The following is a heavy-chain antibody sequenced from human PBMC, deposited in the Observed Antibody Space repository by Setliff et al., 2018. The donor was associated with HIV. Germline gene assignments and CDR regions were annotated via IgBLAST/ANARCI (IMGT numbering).Heavy chain of an antibody. D-gene: IGHD2-8*01. V-gene: IGHV3-49*04. CDR3: ARVEMVYVFPYYYYYYMDV. J-gene: IGHJ6*03. CDR2: IKNKSYGETT. Sequence: PGGSLRLSCTVTGLTFSDYGISWVRQAPGKGLEWVGFIKNKSYGETTEYAASLKGRFVISRDDSISIAYLQMNSLKNEDTAVYYCARVEMVYVFPYYYYYYMDVWGKGTTVTVSS. CDR1: GLTFSDYG.